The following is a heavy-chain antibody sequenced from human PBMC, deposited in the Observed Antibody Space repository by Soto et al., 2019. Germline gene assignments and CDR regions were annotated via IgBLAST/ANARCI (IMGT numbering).Heavy chain of an antibody. CDR1: GYSISLGYY. CDR2: IYHSGNT. CDR3: ARYRREAVAGYTLDN. J-gene: IGHJ4*02. V-gene: IGHV4-38-2*01. Sequence: SETLSLTCAVSGYSISLGYYWGWIRQPPGKGLEWIGSIYHSGNTYYNPSLKSRVTISEDTSKSQFSLKVNSMTAADTAVYYCARYRREAVAGYTLDNWGQGILVTVSS. D-gene: IGHD6-13*01.